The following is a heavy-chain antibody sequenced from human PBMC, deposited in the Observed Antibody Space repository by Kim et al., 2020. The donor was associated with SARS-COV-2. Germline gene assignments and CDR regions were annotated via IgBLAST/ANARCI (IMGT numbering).Heavy chain of an antibody. D-gene: IGHD6-19*01. CDR2: IYYSGST. V-gene: IGHV4-59*13. CDR3: ARDSGWLQPIDS. CDR1: GDSISSYY. Sequence: SETLSLTCTVSGDSISSYYWSWIRQPPGKELEWIGHIYYSGSTNYNPSLKSRVTISLDTSKNQFSLKLSSVTAADTAMYYCARDSGWLQPIDSWGQGTLVTVSS. J-gene: IGHJ4*02.